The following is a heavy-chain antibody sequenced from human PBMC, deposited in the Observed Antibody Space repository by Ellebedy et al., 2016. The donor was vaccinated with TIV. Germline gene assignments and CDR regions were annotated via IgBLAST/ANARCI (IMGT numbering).Heavy chain of an antibody. CDR3: AREMVAPGPDDYYYGMDV. CDR1: GFTFMSYG. Sequence: GGSLRLSCAASGFTFMSYGMHWLRQAPGKGPEWVAVVWYDGNYKRVADSVRGRFTISRDNSKSTISLQMNSLRADDTATYYCAREMVAPGPDDYYYGMDVWGQGTTVTVSS. D-gene: IGHD2-8*01. CDR2: VWYDGNYK. J-gene: IGHJ6*02. V-gene: IGHV3-33*01.